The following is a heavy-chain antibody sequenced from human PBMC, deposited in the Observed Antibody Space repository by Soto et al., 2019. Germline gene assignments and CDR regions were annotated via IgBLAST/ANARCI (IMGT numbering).Heavy chain of an antibody. CDR1: GGSISSSSNH. CDR3: ATHPPYGPLDH. D-gene: IGHD4-17*01. V-gene: IGHV4-39*01. CDR2: IYYSENT. Sequence: QLQLQESGPGLVKPSETLSLTCTVSGGSISSSSNHWGWIRQPPGKGLEWIGNIYYSENTYYNPSLKRRVTISVDTSKNQVSLRLTSVTAADTAVYYCATHPPYGPLDHWGQGTLVTVSS. J-gene: IGHJ4*02.